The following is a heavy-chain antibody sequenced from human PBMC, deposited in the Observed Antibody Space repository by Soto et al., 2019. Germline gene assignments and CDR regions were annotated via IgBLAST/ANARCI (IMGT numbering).Heavy chain of an antibody. CDR3: AKDAGYCSGGSCYRPFDY. J-gene: IGHJ4*02. V-gene: IGHV3-23*01. CDR1: GFTFSSYA. D-gene: IGHD2-15*01. Sequence: SLRLSCAASGFTFSSYAMSWVRQAPGKGLEWVSAISGSGGSTYYADSVKGRFTISRDNSKNTLYLQMNSLRAEDTAVYYCAKDAGYCSGGSCYRPFDYWGQGTLVTVSS. CDR2: ISGSGGST.